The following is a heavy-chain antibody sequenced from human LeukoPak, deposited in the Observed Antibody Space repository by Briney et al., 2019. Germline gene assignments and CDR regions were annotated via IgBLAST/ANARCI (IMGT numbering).Heavy chain of an antibody. CDR1: GFTFSSYA. Sequence: PGGSLRLSCGASGFTFSSYALHWVRQAPGKGLEWVAVISYDGSHKYYADSVKGRFTISRDNSKNTLYLQMNSPRAEDTAVYYCASGRLNYFHAMDIWGQGTTVTVSS. J-gene: IGHJ6*02. CDR3: ASGRLNYFHAMDI. V-gene: IGHV3-30-3*01. CDR2: ISYDGSHK.